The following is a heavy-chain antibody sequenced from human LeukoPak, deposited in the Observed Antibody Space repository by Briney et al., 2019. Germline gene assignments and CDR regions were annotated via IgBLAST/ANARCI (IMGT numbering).Heavy chain of an antibody. CDR2: IIPILGIA. Sequence: SVKVSCKASGGTFSSYAISWVRQAPGQGLEWMGRIIPILGIANYAQKFQGRVTITADKSTSTAYMELSSLRSEDTAVYYCARDVSSGWTDYWGQGTLVTVSS. CDR1: GGTFSSYA. J-gene: IGHJ4*02. CDR3: ARDVSSGWTDY. D-gene: IGHD6-19*01. V-gene: IGHV1-69*04.